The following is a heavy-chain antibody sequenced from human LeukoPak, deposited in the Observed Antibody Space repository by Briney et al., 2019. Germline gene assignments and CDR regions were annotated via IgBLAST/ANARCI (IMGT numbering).Heavy chain of an antibody. Sequence: SETLSLTCTVSGGSISSHYWSWIRQPPGKGLEWIGYIYYSGSTYYNPSLRSRVTISVDTSKNLFSLKLSSVTAADTAVYYCARVQRPLDGADYWGQGTLVTISS. CDR1: GGSISSHY. D-gene: IGHD1-1*01. V-gene: IGHV4-59*11. CDR2: IYYSGST. CDR3: ARVQRPLDGADY. J-gene: IGHJ4*02.